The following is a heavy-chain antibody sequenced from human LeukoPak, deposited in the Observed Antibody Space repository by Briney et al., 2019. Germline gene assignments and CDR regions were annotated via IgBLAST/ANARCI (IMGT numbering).Heavy chain of an antibody. J-gene: IGHJ4*02. CDR1: GYTFTSYG. D-gene: IGHD1-14*01. CDR2: ISAYSGNT. V-gene: IGHV1-18*01. CDR3: ARASGDGNFDY. Sequence: ASVKVSCKASGYTFTSYGISWVRQAPGQGLEWMGWISAYSGNTNYAQKFQGRVTMTRDTSISTAYMELSRLRSDDTAVYFCARASGDGNFDYWGQGTLVTVSS.